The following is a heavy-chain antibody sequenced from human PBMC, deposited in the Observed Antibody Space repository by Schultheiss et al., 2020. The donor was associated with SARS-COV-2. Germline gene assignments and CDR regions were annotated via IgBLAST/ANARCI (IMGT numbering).Heavy chain of an antibody. V-gene: IGHV3-33*01. D-gene: IGHD1-14*01. CDR1: GFTFSSYG. CDR3: ARDYLPSYNWNHAYGMDV. CDR2: IWYDGSNK. J-gene: IGHJ6*02. Sequence: GGSLRLSCAASGFTFSSYGMHWVRQAPGKGLEWVAVIWYDGSNKYYADSVKGRFTISRDNSKNTLYLQMNSLRAEDTAVYYCARDYLPSYNWNHAYGMDVWGQGTTVTVSS.